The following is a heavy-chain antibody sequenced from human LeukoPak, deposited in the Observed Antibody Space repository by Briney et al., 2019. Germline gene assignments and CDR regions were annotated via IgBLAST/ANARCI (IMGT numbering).Heavy chain of an antibody. CDR3: ASGFTPYYYYYMDV. V-gene: IGHV1-69*06. CDR2: IIPIFGTA. Sequence: SVKVSCKASGGTFSSYAISWVRQAPGQGLEWMGGIIPIFGTANYAQKFQGRVTITADKSTSTAYMELSSLRSEDTAVYYCASGFTPYYYYYMDVWGKGTTVTISS. D-gene: IGHD3-10*01. J-gene: IGHJ6*03. CDR1: GGTFSSYA.